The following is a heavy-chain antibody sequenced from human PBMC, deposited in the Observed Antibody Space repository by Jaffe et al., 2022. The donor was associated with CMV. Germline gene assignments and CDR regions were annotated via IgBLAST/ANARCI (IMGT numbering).Heavy chain of an antibody. CDR3: ARGAGMKYRAYYYYYMEV. CDR1: GLNLSSFA. J-gene: IGHJ6*03. Sequence: EAQLVESGGGLVQPGGSLRLSCAASGLNLSSFAMHWVRQAPGKGLEHISAINSDGGSPYYASSVKGRFTISRDNSKNTLFLQMGSLRAEDMAVYFCARGAGMKYRAYYYYYMEVWGTGTTVTVSS. CDR2: INSDGGSP. V-gene: IGHV3-64*01. D-gene: IGHD5-18*01.